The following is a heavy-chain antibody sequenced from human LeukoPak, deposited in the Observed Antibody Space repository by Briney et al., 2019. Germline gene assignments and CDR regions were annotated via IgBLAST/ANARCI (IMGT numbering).Heavy chain of an antibody. D-gene: IGHD2-8*02. Sequence: SETLSLTCGVSGGSLSRYYWSWIRQPPGRGLEWIGEINTGGSTNYNPSLKSRVTISVDTSKNQFSLNLDSVTAADTAVYYCARDDLVSTPTGGFDVWGQGILVTVSS. CDR3: ARDDLVSTPTGGFDV. CDR2: INTGGST. V-gene: IGHV4-34*01. J-gene: IGHJ4*02. CDR1: GGSLSRYY.